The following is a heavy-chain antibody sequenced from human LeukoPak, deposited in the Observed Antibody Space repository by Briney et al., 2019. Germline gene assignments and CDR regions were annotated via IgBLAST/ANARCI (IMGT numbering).Heavy chain of an antibody. CDR3: AREDTIEMATTY. V-gene: IGHV3-74*01. J-gene: IGHJ4*02. CDR1: GFTFSSYW. Sequence: GGSLRLSCAASGFTFSSYWMHWVRQAPAKGLVWVSRINSDGSSTSYADSVKGRFTISRDNAKNTLYLQMNSLRAEDTAVYYCAREDTIEMATTYWGQGTLVTVSS. CDR2: INSDGSST. D-gene: IGHD5-24*01.